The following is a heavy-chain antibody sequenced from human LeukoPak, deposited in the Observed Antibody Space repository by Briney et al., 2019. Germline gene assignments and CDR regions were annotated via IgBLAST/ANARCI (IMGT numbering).Heavy chain of an antibody. CDR2: IYYSGST. CDR3: ARDEYDSSGYYYGDAFDI. J-gene: IGHJ3*02. Sequence: SETLSLTCTVSGGSISSSGYYWGWIRQPPGKGLEWIGSIYYSGSTYYNPSLKSRVTISVDTSKNQFPLKLSSVTAADTAVYYCARDEYDSSGYYYGDAFDIWGQGTMVTVSS. D-gene: IGHD3-22*01. CDR1: GGSISSSGYY. V-gene: IGHV4-39*06.